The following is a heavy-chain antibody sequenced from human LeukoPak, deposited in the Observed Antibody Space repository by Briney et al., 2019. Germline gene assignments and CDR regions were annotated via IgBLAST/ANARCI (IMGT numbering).Heavy chain of an antibody. V-gene: IGHV1-18*01. Sequence: ASVKVSCKASGYTFTSYGISWVRQAPGQGLEWMGWISAYNGNTNYAQKLQGRVTMTTDTSTSTAYMELRSLRSDDTAVYYCARSPIRYCSGGSCFRWFDPWGQGTLVTVSS. CDR2: ISAYNGNT. CDR1: GYTFTSYG. J-gene: IGHJ5*02. D-gene: IGHD2-15*01. CDR3: ARSPIRYCSGGSCFRWFDP.